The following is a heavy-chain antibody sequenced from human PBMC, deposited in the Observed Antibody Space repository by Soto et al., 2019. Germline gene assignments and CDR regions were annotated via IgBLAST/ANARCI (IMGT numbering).Heavy chain of an antibody. V-gene: IGHV3-7*01. Sequence: EVQLVESGGGLVQPGGSLRLSCAASGFTFSTYWMTWVRRPPGKGLEWVANLDQDGSEGYYVDSVRGRFTISRDNAKKSLYLQMNSLRAEDTAVYYCVCGGNFFVYWGQGTLVTVSP. CDR2: LDQDGSEG. CDR1: GFTFSTYW. J-gene: IGHJ4*02. D-gene: IGHD3-16*01. CDR3: VCGGNFFVY.